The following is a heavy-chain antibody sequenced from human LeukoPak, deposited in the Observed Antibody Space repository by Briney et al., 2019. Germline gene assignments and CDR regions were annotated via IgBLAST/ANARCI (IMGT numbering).Heavy chain of an antibody. CDR3: ARGGTSTPPAVDY. J-gene: IGHJ4*02. CDR2: INAGNGNT. CDR1: GYTFTSYG. V-gene: IGHV1-3*01. D-gene: IGHD1-1*01. Sequence: ASVKVSCKASGYTFTSYGISWVRQAPGQGLEWMGWINAGNGNTRYSQKFQGRVTITRDTSASTAYMELSSLRSEDTAVYYCARGGTSTPPAVDYWGQGSLVTVSS.